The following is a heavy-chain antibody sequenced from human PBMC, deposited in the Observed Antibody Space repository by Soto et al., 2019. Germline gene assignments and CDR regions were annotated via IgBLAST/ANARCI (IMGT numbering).Heavy chain of an antibody. J-gene: IGHJ4*02. CDR2: IYYSGST. D-gene: IGHD3-22*01. CDR1: GGSISSGGYY. Sequence: QVQLQESGPGLVKPSQTLSLTCTVSGGSISSGGYYWSWIRQHPGKGLEWIGYIYYSGSTYYNPSLKSRVTISVDRSKNWFSLRLSSVTAADTAVYYCARDGGYDSSGYSVDYWGQGTLVTVSS. CDR3: ARDGGYDSSGYSVDY. V-gene: IGHV4-31*03.